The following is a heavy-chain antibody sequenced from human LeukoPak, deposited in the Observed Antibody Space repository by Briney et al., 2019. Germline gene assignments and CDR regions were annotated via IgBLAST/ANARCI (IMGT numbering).Heavy chain of an antibody. CDR1: GFTFSSYA. J-gene: IGHJ4*02. CDR3: ARVLEVGATPLGY. Sequence: GGSLRLSCAASGFTFSSYAMHWVRQAPGKGLEWVAVISYDGSKKYYADSVKGRFTISRDNSKNTLYLQMNSLRAEDTAVYYCARVLEVGATPLGYWGQGTLVTVSS. D-gene: IGHD1-26*01. CDR2: ISYDGSKK. V-gene: IGHV3-30-3*01.